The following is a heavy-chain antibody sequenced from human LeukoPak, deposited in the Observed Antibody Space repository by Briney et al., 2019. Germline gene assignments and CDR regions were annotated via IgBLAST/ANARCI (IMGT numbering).Heavy chain of an antibody. CDR2: MKQDGSQK. CDR1: GFTFSTYW. V-gene: IGHV3-7*01. D-gene: IGHD2-15*01. CDR3: ARYRGSVRGNYYYYMDV. Sequence: GGSLRLSCAASGFTFSTYWMTWVRQAPGKGLEWVANMKQDGSQKYYVDSVKGRFNISRDNAKNSLYLQLNSLRAEDTAVYYCARYRGSVRGNYYYYMDVWGKGTTVTVSS. J-gene: IGHJ6*03.